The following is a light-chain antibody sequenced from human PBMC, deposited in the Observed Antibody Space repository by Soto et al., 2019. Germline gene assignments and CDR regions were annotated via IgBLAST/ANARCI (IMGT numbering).Light chain of an antibody. CDR1: QSISSW. Sequence: DIQMTQSPSTLSASVGDTVTITCRASQSISSWLAWYQQKLGRAPRLLVYDASSLESGVPSRFSGSGYGTEFTLTISSLQPDDFATYYCQQHNTYSSLTFGGGTKVDIK. V-gene: IGKV1-5*01. CDR3: QQHNTYSSLT. J-gene: IGKJ4*01. CDR2: DAS.